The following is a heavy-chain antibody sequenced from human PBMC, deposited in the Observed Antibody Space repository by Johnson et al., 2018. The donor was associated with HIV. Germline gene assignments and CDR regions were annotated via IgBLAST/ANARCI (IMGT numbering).Heavy chain of an antibody. D-gene: IGHD6-19*01. CDR2: LYSGDST. CDR3: ARGEQWSLLGAFDI. J-gene: IGHJ3*02. V-gene: IGHV3-53*01. CDR1: GFTVISNH. Sequence: EQLVESGGGLIQPGGSLRLSCVASGFTVISNHMSWVRQAPGTGLEWVSVLYSGDSTNYADSVTGRFTISRDKSKNTLYLQMNSLRAEDTAVYYCARGEQWSLLGAFDIWGQGIMVTVSS.